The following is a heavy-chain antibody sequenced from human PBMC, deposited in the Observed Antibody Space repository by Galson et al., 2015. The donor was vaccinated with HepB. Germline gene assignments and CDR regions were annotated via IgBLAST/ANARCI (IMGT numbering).Heavy chain of an antibody. CDR1: GGSISSYY. V-gene: IGHV4-59*01. CDR2: IYYSGST. CDR3: AGDPHRFGELFGYFDY. D-gene: IGHD3-10*01. Sequence: LSLTCTVSGGSISSYYWSWIRQPPGKGLEWIGYIYYSGSTNYNPSLKSRVTISVDTSKNQFSLKLSSVTAADTAVYYCAGDPHRFGELFGYFDYWGQGTLVTVSS. J-gene: IGHJ4*02.